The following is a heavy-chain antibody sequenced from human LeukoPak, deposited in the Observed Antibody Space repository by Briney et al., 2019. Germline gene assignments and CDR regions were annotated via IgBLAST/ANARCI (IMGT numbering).Heavy chain of an antibody. D-gene: IGHD3-3*01. CDR1: GGSISSYY. CDR3: ARSSYDFWSGPDAFDI. CDR2: SYYSGST. J-gene: IGHJ3*02. V-gene: IGHV4-59*01. Sequence: SETLSLTCTVSGGSISSYYWSWIRQPPGRGLEWIGYSYYSGSTNYNPSLKSRVTISVDTSKNQFSLKLSSVTAADTAVYYCARSSYDFWSGPDAFDIWGQGTMVTVSS.